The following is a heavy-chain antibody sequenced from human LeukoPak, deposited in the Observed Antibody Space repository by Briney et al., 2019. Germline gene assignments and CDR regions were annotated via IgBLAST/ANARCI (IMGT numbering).Heavy chain of an antibody. D-gene: IGHD2-21*01. J-gene: IGHJ5*01. Sequence: GGSLRLSCVASGSSLGNYAMSWVRQAPGKGLQWVSQISGTGGATWYAGFARDRFTISRDNSKKTLYLQMSGLRVEDTAMYYCVKDPRDTYGTNWFVSWGQGTLLIVSS. CDR1: GSSLGNYA. CDR3: VKDPRDTYGTNWFVS. V-gene: IGHV3-23*01. CDR2: ISGTGGAT.